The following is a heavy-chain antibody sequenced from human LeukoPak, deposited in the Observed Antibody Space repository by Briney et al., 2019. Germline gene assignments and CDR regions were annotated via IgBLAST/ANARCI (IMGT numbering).Heavy chain of an antibody. D-gene: IGHD4-23*01. Sequence: SETLSLTCTVSGGSISSYYWSWIRQPPGKGLEWIGYIYYSGSTNYNPSLQSRVTISVDTSKNQFSLKLSSVTAADTAVYYCARNWVGGDNYYFDYWGQGTLVTVSS. V-gene: IGHV4-59*01. CDR3: ARNWVGGDNYYFDY. CDR2: IYYSGST. J-gene: IGHJ4*02. CDR1: GGSISSYY.